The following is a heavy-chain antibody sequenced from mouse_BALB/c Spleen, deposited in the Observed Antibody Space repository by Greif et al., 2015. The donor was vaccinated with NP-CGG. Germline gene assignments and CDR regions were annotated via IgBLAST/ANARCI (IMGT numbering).Heavy chain of an antibody. V-gene: IGHV1-15*01. CDR1: GYTFTDYE. Sequence: QVQLQQSGAELVRPGASVTLSCKASGYTFTDYEMHWVKQTPVHGMGWIGAIDPETGGTAYNQKFKGKATLTADKSSSTAYMELRSLTSEDSAVYYCTPYYDYFAYWGQGTLVTASA. J-gene: IGHJ3*01. CDR3: TPYYDYFAY. CDR2: IDPETGGT. D-gene: IGHD2-4*01.